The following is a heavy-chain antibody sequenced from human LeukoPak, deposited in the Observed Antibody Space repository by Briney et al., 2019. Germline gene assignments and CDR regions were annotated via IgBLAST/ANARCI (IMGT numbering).Heavy chain of an antibody. CDR1: GFTFSSYE. CDR3: ARVRTGRFNDAFDI. J-gene: IGHJ3*02. V-gene: IGHV3-48*03. D-gene: IGHD1-1*01. Sequence: GGSLRLSCAASGFTFSSYEMNWVRQAPGKGLEWVSYISSSGSTIYYPDSVKGRFTISRDNAKNSLYLQMNSLRADDTAVYYCARVRTGRFNDAFDIWGQGTMVTVSS. CDR2: ISSSGSTI.